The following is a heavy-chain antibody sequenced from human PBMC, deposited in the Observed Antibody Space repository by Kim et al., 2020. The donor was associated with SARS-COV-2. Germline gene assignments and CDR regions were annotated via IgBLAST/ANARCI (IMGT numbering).Heavy chain of an antibody. V-gene: IGHV3-43*02. CDR1: GFTFDDYA. CDR2: ISGDGGST. J-gene: IGHJ6*03. Sequence: GGSLRLSCAASGFTFDDYAMHWVRQAPGKGLEWVSLISGDGGSTYYADSVKGRFTISRDNSKNSLYLQMNSLRTEDTALYYCAKARDSGYYYYYMDVWGKGTTVTVSS. D-gene: IGHD1-26*01. CDR3: AKARDSGYYYYYMDV.